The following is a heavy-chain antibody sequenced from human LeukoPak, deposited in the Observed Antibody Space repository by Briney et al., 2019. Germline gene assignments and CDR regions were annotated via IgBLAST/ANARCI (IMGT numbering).Heavy chain of an antibody. V-gene: IGHV1-8*01. CDR2: MNPNSGNT. J-gene: IGHJ5*02. CDR1: GYTFTSYD. Sequence: GASVKVSCKASGYTFTSYDINWVRQATGQGLEWMGWMNPNSGNTGYAQKFQGRVTMTRNTSISTAYMELSSVRSEDTAVYYCARRSPYRVRGPLGIWFDPWGQGTLVTVSS. D-gene: IGHD3-10*01. CDR3: ARRSPYRVRGPLGIWFDP.